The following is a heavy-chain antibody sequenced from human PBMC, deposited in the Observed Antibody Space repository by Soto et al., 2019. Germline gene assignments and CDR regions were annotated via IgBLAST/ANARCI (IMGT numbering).Heavy chain of an antibody. CDR1: GFSLRTYG. Sequence: QVQLVESGGGVVQSGRSLTLSCAASGFSLRTYGMHWLRRAPGKGLEWVSFIWYDGTKKFYANSVKGRSTISKDNSNNILYRQMSGLRAEDTDVYYCAREVVTAVAGSVNWFDPWGQGTLVTVSS. V-gene: IGHV3-33*01. D-gene: IGHD6-19*01. J-gene: IGHJ5*02. CDR3: AREVVTAVAGSVNWFDP. CDR2: IWYDGTKK.